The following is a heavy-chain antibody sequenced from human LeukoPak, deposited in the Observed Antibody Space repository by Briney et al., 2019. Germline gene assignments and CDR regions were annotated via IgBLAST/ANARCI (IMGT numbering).Heavy chain of an antibody. V-gene: IGHV1-18*01. J-gene: IGHJ3*02. CDR2: ISTYNGYT. CDR3: ARESEWELLLGASDAFDI. D-gene: IGHD1-26*01. CDR1: GYTFTSYG. Sequence: ASVKVSCKASGYTFTSYGINWVRQAPGQGLEWMGWISTYNGYTNYAQNLQGRVTMTTDTSASTVYLELRSLRSDDTAVYYCARESEWELLLGASDAFDIWGQGTMATVSS.